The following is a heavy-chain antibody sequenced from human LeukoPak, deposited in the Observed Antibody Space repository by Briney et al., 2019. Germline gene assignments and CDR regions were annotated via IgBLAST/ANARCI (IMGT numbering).Heavy chain of an antibody. V-gene: IGHV1-18*01. J-gene: IGHJ4*02. CDR2: ISAYNGNT. CDR3: ARAGDYDYVWGSYRYRVFDY. D-gene: IGHD3-16*02. CDR1: GYTFTSYG. Sequence: ASVKVSFKASGYTFTSYGISWVRQAPGQGLEWMGWISAYNGNTNYAQKLQGRVTMTTDTSTSTAYMELRSLRSDDTAVYYCARAGDYDYVWGSYRYRVFDYWGQGTLVTVSS.